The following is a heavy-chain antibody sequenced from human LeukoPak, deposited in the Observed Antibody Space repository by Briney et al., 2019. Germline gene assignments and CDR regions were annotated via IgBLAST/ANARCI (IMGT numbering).Heavy chain of an antibody. V-gene: IGHV3-7*03. D-gene: IGHD5-24*01. J-gene: IGHJ4*02. CDR3: ARVWKRWLQMRGEGGLVY. Sequence: GGSLRLSCAASGFTFSSYWMSWVRQAPGKGLEWVANIKQDGSEKYYVGSVKGRFTISRDNAKNSLYLQMNSLRSDDTAVYYCARVWKRWLQMRGEGGLVYWGQGTLVTVSS. CDR2: IKQDGSEK. CDR1: GFTFSSYW.